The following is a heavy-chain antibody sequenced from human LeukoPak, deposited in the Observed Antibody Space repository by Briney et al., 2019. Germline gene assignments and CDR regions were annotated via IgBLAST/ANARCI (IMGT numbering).Heavy chain of an antibody. CDR3: ARGGRGGYYGSGSSSWYMDV. D-gene: IGHD3-10*01. V-gene: IGHV1-69*13. CDR1: GYTFSDHY. CDR2: IIPIFGTA. Sequence: GASVKVSCKTSGYTFSDHYIHWVRQAPGQGLEWMGGIIPIFGTANYAQKFQGRVTITADESTSTAYMELSSLRSEDTAVYYCARGGRGGYYGSGSSSWYMDVWGKGTTVTISS. J-gene: IGHJ6*03.